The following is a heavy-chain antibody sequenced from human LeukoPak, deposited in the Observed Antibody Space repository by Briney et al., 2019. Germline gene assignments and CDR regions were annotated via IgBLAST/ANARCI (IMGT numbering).Heavy chain of an antibody. CDR2: IYYSGST. J-gene: IGHJ4*02. CDR3: ARGGRIAAAGAFDY. V-gene: IGHV4-59*01. Sequence: SETLSLTCTVSGGSISSYYWSWIRQPPGKGLEWIGYIYYSGSTNYNPSLKSRVTISVDTSKNQSSLKLSSVTAADTAVYYCARGGRIAAAGAFDYWGQGTLVTVSS. D-gene: IGHD6-13*01. CDR1: GGSISSYY.